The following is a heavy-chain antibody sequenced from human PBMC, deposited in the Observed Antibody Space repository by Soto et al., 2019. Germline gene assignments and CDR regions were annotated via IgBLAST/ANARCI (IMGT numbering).Heavy chain of an antibody. CDR2: IYHSGSA. CDR1: GGSISSSNW. Sequence: PSETLSLTWAVSGGSISSSNWWSWVRQPPGKGLERIGEIYHSGSANYNPSLKSRVTISVDKSNNQFSLKVRSVTAADTAIYYCARVGLTGSSVDLWGQGTLVTVSS. CDR3: ARVGLTGSSVDL. D-gene: IGHD1-20*01. V-gene: IGHV4-4*02. J-gene: IGHJ5*02.